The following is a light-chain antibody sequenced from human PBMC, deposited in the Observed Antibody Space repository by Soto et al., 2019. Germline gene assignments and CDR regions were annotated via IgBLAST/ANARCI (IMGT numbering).Light chain of an antibody. Sequence: DIQVTQSPSSLSASVGDRVTLTCRASQTISNFLNWYQQKKGNAPKLLIYDASNLHSGVPSRFSGSGSGTDFTLTISSLQPEDFATYFCQQSFSTPWTFGQGTKVDIK. CDR3: QQSFSTPWT. CDR2: DAS. V-gene: IGKV1-39*01. CDR1: QTISNF. J-gene: IGKJ1*01.